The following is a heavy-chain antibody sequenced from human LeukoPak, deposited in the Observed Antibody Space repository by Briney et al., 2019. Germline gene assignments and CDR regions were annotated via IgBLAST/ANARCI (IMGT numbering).Heavy chain of an antibody. Sequence: SETLSLTCTVSGGSISGYYWSWIRQPPGKGLEWIGYIYYSGSTNQNPSLKSRVTISVDTSKNQFSLKLTSVTAADTAVYYCARAEYGGGSGFWGLFDFWGQGTLVTVSS. CDR3: ARAEYGGGSGFWGLFDF. J-gene: IGHJ4*02. CDR2: IYYSGST. CDR1: GGSISGYY. D-gene: IGHD4-23*01. V-gene: IGHV4-59*01.